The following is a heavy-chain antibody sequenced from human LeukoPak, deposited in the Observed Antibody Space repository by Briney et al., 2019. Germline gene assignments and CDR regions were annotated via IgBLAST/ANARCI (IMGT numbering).Heavy chain of an antibody. CDR3: AKWGDYDVLTGYYVSDY. J-gene: IGHJ4*02. V-gene: IGHV3-23*01. CDR1: GFTFSSYA. CDR2: TGGGSGI. Sequence: PGGSLRLSCAASGFTFSSYAMSWVRQAPGKGLEWVSATGGGSGIYYADSMKSRFTISRENSKNTLYLQINSLRAEDTAVYYCAKWGDYDVLTGYYVSDYWGQGTLVTVSS. D-gene: IGHD3-9*01.